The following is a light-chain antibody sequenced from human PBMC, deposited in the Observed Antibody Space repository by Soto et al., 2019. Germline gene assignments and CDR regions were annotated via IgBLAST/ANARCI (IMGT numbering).Light chain of an antibody. CDR3: QQFSYFPFT. CDR2: DAS. CDR1: QGISSN. J-gene: IGKJ4*01. V-gene: IGKV1D-13*01. Sequence: AIQLTQSPSSLSASVGDRVTITCRASQGISSNLAWYQQKSGKAPKVLIYDASSLESGVPSRFGGSRSGTDFTLTISSLQPEDFATYYCQQFSYFPFTFGGGTKVEI.